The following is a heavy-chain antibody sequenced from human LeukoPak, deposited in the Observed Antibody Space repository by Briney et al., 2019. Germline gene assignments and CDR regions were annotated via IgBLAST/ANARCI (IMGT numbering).Heavy chain of an antibody. J-gene: IGHJ5*02. CDR2: IYYSGST. CDR1: GVSISSYY. D-gene: IGHD1-1*01. V-gene: IGHV4-59*01. CDR3: ARDSGNANWFDP. Sequence: SETLSLTCTVSGVSISSYYWSWIRQPPGKGLEWIGYIYYSGSTNYNPPLNSRVTISVDTSKNQFSLKLSSVTAADTAVYYCARDSGNANWFDPWGQGTLVTVSS.